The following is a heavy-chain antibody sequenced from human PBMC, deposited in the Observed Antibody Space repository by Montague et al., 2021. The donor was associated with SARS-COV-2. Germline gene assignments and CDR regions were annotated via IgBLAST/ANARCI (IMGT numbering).Heavy chain of an antibody. CDR3: ARVTLTIKLLWFGDRSSRYYFDY. J-gene: IGHJ4*02. V-gene: IGHV4-34*01. Sequence: SETLSLTCAVYGGSFSGYYWSWIRQPPGKGLEWIGEINLIGTTNSNPSPKSRVPISVDTAKNKFPLKLSLVTAAATAVYYCARVTLTIKLLWFGDRSSRYYFDYWGQGTLVTISS. D-gene: IGHD3-10*01. CDR2: INLIGTT. CDR1: GGSFSGYY.